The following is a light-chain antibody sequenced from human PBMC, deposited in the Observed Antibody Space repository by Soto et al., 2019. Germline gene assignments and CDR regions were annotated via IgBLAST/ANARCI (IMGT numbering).Light chain of an antibody. V-gene: IGLV2-14*01. J-gene: IGLJ1*01. CDR1: SSDVGGYNY. CDR2: DVS. CDR3: SSYTSSSTLYV. Sequence: QSVLTQPASVSGSPGQSITISCTGTSSDVGGYNYVSWYQQHPGKAPKLMIYDVSNRPSGVSNRFSGSKSGNTASPTISGLQAEDEAAYYCSSYTSSSTLYVFGTGTKVTVL.